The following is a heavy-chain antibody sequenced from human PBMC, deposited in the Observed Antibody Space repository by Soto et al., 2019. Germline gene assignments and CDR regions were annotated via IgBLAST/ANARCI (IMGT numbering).Heavy chain of an antibody. V-gene: IGHV3-23*01. CDR1: GFTFSNYA. J-gene: IGHJ4*02. D-gene: IGHD2-2*01. CDR3: AKRSLTPAAMKSPFDY. Sequence: EVQLLESGGGLVQPGGSLRLSCAASGFTFSNYAISWVRQAPGKGLEWVSTISGGGDSTYYADSVKGRFTISRDNSKNTLYLQVNSLRAEDTAAYYCAKRSLTPAAMKSPFDYWGQGTLVTVSS. CDR2: ISGGGDST.